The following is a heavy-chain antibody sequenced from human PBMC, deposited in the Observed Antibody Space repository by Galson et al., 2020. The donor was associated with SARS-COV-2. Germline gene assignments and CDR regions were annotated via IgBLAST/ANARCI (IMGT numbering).Heavy chain of an antibody. J-gene: IGHJ3*02. CDR3: ARRGYYGSGSFFPQAFDI. V-gene: IGHV4-59*08. D-gene: IGHD3-10*01. Sequence: SETLSLTCTVSGGSISSYFWSWIRQPPGKGLEWIGYIYYSGSTNYNPSLKSRVTISVDTSKNQFSLKLSSVTAADTAVYYCARRGYYGSGSFFPQAFDIWGQGTMVTVSS. CDR2: IYYSGST. CDR1: GGSISSYF.